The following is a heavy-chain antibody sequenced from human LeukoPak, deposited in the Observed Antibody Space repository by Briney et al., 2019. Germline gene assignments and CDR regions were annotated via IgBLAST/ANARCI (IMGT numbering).Heavy chain of an antibody. V-gene: IGHV3-23*01. D-gene: IGHD1-14*01. Sequence: GGSLRLSCVGSGFTFSRYGMSWVRQAPGKGLEWVSAISDGGGTTYYADSVQGRFTISRDYSKKTLFLQMNSLRADDTAVYYCAKVGTGDLFRALDYWGQGTLVTVSS. CDR1: GFTFSRYG. CDR2: ISDGGGTT. J-gene: IGHJ4*02. CDR3: AKVGTGDLFRALDY.